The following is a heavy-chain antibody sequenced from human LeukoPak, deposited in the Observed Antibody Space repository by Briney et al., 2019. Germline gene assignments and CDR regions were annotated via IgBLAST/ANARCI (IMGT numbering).Heavy chain of an antibody. CDR1: GFTFDDYA. J-gene: IGHJ6*02. CDR3: AKDMIRYCSSTSCSPYGMDV. CDR2: ISWNSGSI. V-gene: IGHV3-9*01. Sequence: PGRSLRLSCAASGFTFDDYAMHWVRQAPGKGLEWVSGISWNSGSIGYADSVKGRFTISRDNAKNSPYLQMNSLRAEDTALYYCAKDMIRYCSSTSCSPYGMDVWGQGTTVTVSS. D-gene: IGHD2-2*01.